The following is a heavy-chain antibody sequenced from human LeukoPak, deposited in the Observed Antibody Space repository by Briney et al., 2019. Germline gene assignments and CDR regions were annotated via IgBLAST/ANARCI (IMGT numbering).Heavy chain of an antibody. D-gene: IGHD6-6*01. CDR3: ARVIAARLGYFDY. J-gene: IGHJ4*02. Sequence: PSETLSLTCSVSGDSVTHYYWSWIRQPPGKALEWIGYINYSGSTNYNPSLRSRVTTSVDTSKNQFSLNLTSVTAADTAVYYCARVIAARLGYFDYWGQGTLVTVSS. CDR1: GDSVTHYY. CDR2: INYSGST. V-gene: IGHV4-59*02.